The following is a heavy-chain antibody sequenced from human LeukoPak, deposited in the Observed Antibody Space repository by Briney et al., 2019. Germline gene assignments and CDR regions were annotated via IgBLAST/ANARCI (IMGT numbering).Heavy chain of an antibody. CDR2: ISSRSSHT. Sequence: GGSLRLSCAASGFTFSDYYMGWIRQAPGKGLEWVSYISSRSSHTNYADSVKGRFTISRDNAKNSLYLQMNSLRAEDTAVYYCARFSSGWYYFDYWGQGTLVTVSS. D-gene: IGHD6-19*01. V-gene: IGHV3-11*03. J-gene: IGHJ4*02. CDR3: ARFSSGWYYFDY. CDR1: GFTFSDYY.